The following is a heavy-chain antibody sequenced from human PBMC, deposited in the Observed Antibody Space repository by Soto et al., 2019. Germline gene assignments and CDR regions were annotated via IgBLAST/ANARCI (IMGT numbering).Heavy chain of an antibody. V-gene: IGHV3-30*18. CDR1: GFTFSSYG. J-gene: IGHJ4*02. Sequence: QVQLVESGGGVVQPGRSLRLSCAASGFTFSSYGMHWVRQAPGKGLEWVAVISYDGSNKYYADSVKGRFTISRDNSKNTLYLQINSLRAEDTAVYYCAKEAVHYYFDYWGQGTLVTVSS. D-gene: IGHD6-19*01. CDR3: AKEAVHYYFDY. CDR2: ISYDGSNK.